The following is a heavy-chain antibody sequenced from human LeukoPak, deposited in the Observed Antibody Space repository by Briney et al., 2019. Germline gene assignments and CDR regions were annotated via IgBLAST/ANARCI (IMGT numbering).Heavy chain of an antibody. V-gene: IGHV4-39*07. Sequence: SETLSLTCTVSGGSISSSSYYWGWIRQPPGKGLEWIGEINHSGSTNYNPSLKSRVTISVDTSKNQFSLKLSSVTAADTAVYYCARGYSPLITMVRGWFGYWFDPWGQGTLVTVSS. D-gene: IGHD3-10*01. CDR1: GGSISSSSYY. CDR2: INHSGST. CDR3: ARGYSPLITMVRGWFGYWFDP. J-gene: IGHJ5*02.